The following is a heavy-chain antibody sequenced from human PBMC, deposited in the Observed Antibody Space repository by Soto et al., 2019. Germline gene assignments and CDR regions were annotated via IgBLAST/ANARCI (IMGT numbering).Heavy chain of an antibody. CDR1: GFTFSTYG. Sequence: QVQLVESGGGMVQPGRSLRLSCAASGFTFSTYGMHWVRQAPGKGLEWVAVIWSDGSSEYCSDSVKGRFTISRDNSKNTLYVQITSLRAEDTAVYYCTRARYSSGRYYFDYWGQGTLVTVSS. CDR2: IWSDGSSE. V-gene: IGHV3-33*01. D-gene: IGHD6-19*01. J-gene: IGHJ4*02. CDR3: TRARYSSGRYYFDY.